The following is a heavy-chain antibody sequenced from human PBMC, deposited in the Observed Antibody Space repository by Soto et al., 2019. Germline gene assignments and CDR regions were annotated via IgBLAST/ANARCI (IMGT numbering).Heavy chain of an antibody. V-gene: IGHV4-30-4*01. CDR2: IYYGGST. CDR1: GGSISSGDYY. CDR3: ARGLRSRVLLWFGPQRPYYYYGMDV. D-gene: IGHD3-10*01. J-gene: IGHJ6*02. Sequence: LSLTCTVSGGSISSGDYYWSWIRQPPGKGLEWIGYIYYGGSTYYNPSLKSRVTISIDTSKNQFSLKLSSVTAADTAVYYCARGLRSRVLLWFGPQRPYYYYGMDVWGQGTTVTVSS.